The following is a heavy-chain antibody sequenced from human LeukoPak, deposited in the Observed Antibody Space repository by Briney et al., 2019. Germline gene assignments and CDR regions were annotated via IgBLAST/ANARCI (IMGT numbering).Heavy chain of an antibody. V-gene: IGHV3-48*04. J-gene: IGHJ6*03. Sequence: GGSLRLSCAASGFTFSSYSMNWVRQAPGKGLEWVSYISSSSSTIYYADSVKGRFTISRDNDKNSLYLQMNSLRAEDTAVYYCARDEAVVVPAAMLQIYYYYYMDVWGKGTTVTVSS. CDR1: GFTFSSYS. CDR2: ISSSSSTI. CDR3: ARDEAVVVPAAMLQIYYYYYMDV. D-gene: IGHD2-2*01.